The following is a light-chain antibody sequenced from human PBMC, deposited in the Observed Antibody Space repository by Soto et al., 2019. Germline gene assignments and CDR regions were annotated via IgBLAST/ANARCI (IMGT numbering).Light chain of an antibody. V-gene: IGKV3-20*01. Sequence: VFTHSPVTLSFSHGAVSTVSCRVSQSINSKSLVWYQRKFGQAPRLLIFGASTRATGIPDRFSGSGAGAYFNLTISRLEPADFGVYYCQQYGSSHTFGQGTRLEIK. CDR2: GAS. CDR1: QSINSKS. J-gene: IGKJ5*01. CDR3: QQYGSSHT.